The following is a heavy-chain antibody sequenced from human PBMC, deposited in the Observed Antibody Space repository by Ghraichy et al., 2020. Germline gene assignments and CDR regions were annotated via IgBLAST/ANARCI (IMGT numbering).Heavy chain of an antibody. D-gene: IGHD1-26*01. CDR1: GFTFSNFW. CDR3: ATYLSGRYGS. CDR2: MNEDGNIR. J-gene: IGHJ5*02. V-gene: IGHV3-74*01. Sequence: GESLNISCAASGFTFSNFWMHWVRQDPGKGLVWVSRMNEDGNIRNYADSVKGRFTISRDNAKNTLYLQMNSLRVEDSAVYYCATYLSGRYGSWGQGTLVTVSS.